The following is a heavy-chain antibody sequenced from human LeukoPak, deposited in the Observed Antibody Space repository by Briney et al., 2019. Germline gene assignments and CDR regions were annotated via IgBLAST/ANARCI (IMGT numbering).Heavy chain of an antibody. D-gene: IGHD3-22*01. CDR1: GGSISSGNYY. J-gene: IGHJ4*02. V-gene: IGHV4-61*10. CDR3: ARGTYYYDSSVGY. Sequence: SETLSLTCTVSGGSISSGNYYWSWIRQPAGKGLEWIGYIYYSGSTNYNPSLKSRVTISVDTSKNQFSLKLSSVTAADTAVYYCARGTYYYDSSVGYWGQGTLVTVSS. CDR2: IYYSGST.